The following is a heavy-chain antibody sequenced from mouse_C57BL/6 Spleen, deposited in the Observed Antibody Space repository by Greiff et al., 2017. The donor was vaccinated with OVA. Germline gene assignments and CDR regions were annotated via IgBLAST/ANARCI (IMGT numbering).Heavy chain of an antibody. Sequence: VQLQQSGPELVKPGASVKMSCKASGYTFTDYNMHWVKQSHGKSLEWIGYINPNNGGTSYNQKFKGKATLTVNKSSSTAYMELRSLTSEDSAVYYCAREETTVVGYFDYWGQGTTLTVSS. CDR1: GYTFTDYN. J-gene: IGHJ2*01. D-gene: IGHD1-1*01. CDR2: INPNNGGT. V-gene: IGHV1-22*01. CDR3: AREETTVVGYFDY.